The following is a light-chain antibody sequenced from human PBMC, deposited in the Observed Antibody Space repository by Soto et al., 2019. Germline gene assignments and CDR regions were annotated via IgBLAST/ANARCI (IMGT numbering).Light chain of an antibody. Sequence: EVVMTQSPATLSVSPGERATLSCRASQSVNANLAWYQQKPGQAPRLLIHGASNCATAIPARFSGSGFGTDFILTSSCLLSEDFAVYYCQPYNTWLWTFGQGTKVEI. CDR3: QPYNTWLWT. CDR1: QSVNAN. J-gene: IGKJ1*01. CDR2: GAS. V-gene: IGKV3-15*01.